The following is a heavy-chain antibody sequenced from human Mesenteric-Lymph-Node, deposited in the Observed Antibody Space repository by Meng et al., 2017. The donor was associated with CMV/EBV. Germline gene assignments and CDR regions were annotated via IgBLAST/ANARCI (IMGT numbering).Heavy chain of an antibody. CDR3: ARDGRWGLHWFDP. Sequence: SETLSLTCTVSGGSISSGDYYWSWIRQPPGKGLEWIGYIYYTGTTYYNPSLKSRVTISVDTSKNQFSLNLTSVTAADTAVYYCARDGRWGLHWFDPWGQGTLVTVSS. CDR2: IYYTGTT. V-gene: IGHV4-30-4*08. D-gene: IGHD2-21*01. J-gene: IGHJ5*02. CDR1: GGSISSGDYY.